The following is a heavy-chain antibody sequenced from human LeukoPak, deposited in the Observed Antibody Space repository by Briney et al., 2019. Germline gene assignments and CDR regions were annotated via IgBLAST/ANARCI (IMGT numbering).Heavy chain of an antibody. Sequence: GGSLRLSCAASGFTFSSYAMSWVRQAPGKGLEWVSAIRGSGGSTYYADSVKGRFTISRDNSKNTLYLQMNSLRAEDTAVYYCAKRLEPDDAFDIWGQGTMVTVSS. CDR3: AKRLEPDDAFDI. CDR2: IRGSGGST. D-gene: IGHD1-1*01. CDR1: GFTFSSYA. V-gene: IGHV3-23*01. J-gene: IGHJ3*02.